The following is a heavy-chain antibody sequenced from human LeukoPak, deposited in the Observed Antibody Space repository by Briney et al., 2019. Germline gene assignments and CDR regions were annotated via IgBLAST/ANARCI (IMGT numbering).Heavy chain of an antibody. V-gene: IGHV3-30*18. D-gene: IGHD3-16*01. J-gene: IGHJ4*02. CDR2: ISYDGSNR. CDR1: EFTFTNYG. CDR3: AKGPGGVFDY. Sequence: GRSLRLSCAASEFTFTNYGMHWVRQAPGKGLEWVAVISYDGSNRYYGDSVKGRFTISRDNSKNTLYLQMNSLRAEDTAVYYCAKGPGGVFDYWGQGTLVTVSS.